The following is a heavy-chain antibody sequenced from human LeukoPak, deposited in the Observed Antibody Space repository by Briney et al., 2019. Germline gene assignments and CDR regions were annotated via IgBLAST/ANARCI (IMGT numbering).Heavy chain of an antibody. V-gene: IGHV1-2*06. CDR3: AGDPAPRGYCSGGSCYGGWFDP. CDR2: INPNSGGT. CDR1: GYTFTGYC. D-gene: IGHD2-15*01. J-gene: IGHJ5*02. Sequence: GASVKVSCKASGYTFTGYCMHWVRQAPGQGLEWMGRINPNSGGTNYAQKFQGRVTMTRDTSISTAYMELSRLRSDDTAVYYCAGDPAPRGYCSGGSCYGGWFDPWGQGTLVTVSS.